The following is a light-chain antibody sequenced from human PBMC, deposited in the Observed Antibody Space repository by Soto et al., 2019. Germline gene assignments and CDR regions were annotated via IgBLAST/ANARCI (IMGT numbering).Light chain of an antibody. V-gene: IGKV1-39*01. CDR1: QFISTY. J-gene: IGKJ1*01. Sequence: DIQMTQSPSSLSASVGDTVTITCRPSQFISTYLNWYQQKPGKAPNLLIYTTSSLHSGVPSRFSGSGSGTDFTLTISSLQPEDFATYYCQQSYSTPITFGQGTKVDIK. CDR3: QQSYSTPIT. CDR2: TTS.